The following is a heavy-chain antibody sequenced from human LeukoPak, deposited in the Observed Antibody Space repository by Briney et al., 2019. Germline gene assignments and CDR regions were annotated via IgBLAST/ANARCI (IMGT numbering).Heavy chain of an antibody. CDR2: IYDSGST. J-gene: IGHJ3*02. D-gene: IGHD3-22*01. CDR1: GASFSKYY. V-gene: IGHV4-59*01. Sequence: SETLSLTCGVYGASFSKYYWRWIRQPPGKGLEWIGYIYDSGSTNYNPSLKSRVTISVDTSKNQFSLKLSSVTAADTAVFYCASLTTADAFDIWGQGTMVTVSS. CDR3: ASLTTADAFDI.